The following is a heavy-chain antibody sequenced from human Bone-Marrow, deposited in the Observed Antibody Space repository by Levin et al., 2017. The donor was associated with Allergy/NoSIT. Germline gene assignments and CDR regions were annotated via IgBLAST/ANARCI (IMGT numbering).Heavy chain of an antibody. J-gene: IGHJ3*01. Sequence: PEASVKVSCKASGYGFSNYPLNWVRQAPGQGPEWMGWINTKSGDPNYAQGFTGRYVFSMDKSVSTAYMEIPSLKAEDTAVYYCARQDGDDGTTAFDVWGQGTKVTVSS. V-gene: IGHV7-4-1*01. CDR3: ARQDGDDGTTAFDV. D-gene: IGHD1/OR15-1a*01. CDR2: INTKSGDP. CDR1: GYGFSNYP.